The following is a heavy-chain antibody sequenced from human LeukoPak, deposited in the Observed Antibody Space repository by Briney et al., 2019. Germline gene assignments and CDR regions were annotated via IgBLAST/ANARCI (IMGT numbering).Heavy chain of an antibody. CDR2: ISWNSGSI. CDR1: GFTFDDYA. Sequence: GGSLRLSCAASGFTFDDYAMHWVRQAPGKGLEWVSGISWNSGSIGYADSVKGRFTISRDNAKNSLYLQMNSLRAEDTALYYCAKSRNPSGSCYTSWGQGTLVTVSS. D-gene: IGHD2-15*01. V-gene: IGHV3-9*01. J-gene: IGHJ4*02. CDR3: AKSRNPSGSCYTS.